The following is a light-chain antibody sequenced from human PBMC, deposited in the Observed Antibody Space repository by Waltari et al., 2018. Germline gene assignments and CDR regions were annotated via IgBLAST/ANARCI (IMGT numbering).Light chain of an antibody. CDR1: SLRRTY. V-gene: IGLV3-19*01. CDR2: GRN. CDR3: NSRDSSGSHYV. J-gene: IGLJ1*01. Sequence: SSELTQDPAVSVALGQTVRITCQGDSLRRTYASWYQQKSGQAPILFIYGRNNRPSGIPDRISGSSSGHSASLTITGAQAEDEADYYCNSRDSSGSHYVFGAGTKVTVL.